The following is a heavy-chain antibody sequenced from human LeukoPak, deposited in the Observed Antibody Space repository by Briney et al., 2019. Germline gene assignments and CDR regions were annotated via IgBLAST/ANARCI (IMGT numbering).Heavy chain of an antibody. D-gene: IGHD3-10*01. CDR2: IKEDGSQE. CDR3: AKGGAPFAESAY. J-gene: IGHJ4*02. V-gene: IGHV3-7*01. CDR1: GFTFSSYW. Sequence: PGGSLRLSCAASGFTFSSYWMSWVRQAPGKGLEWVANIKEDGSQEYYVDSVRGRFTISGDNARNSVYLQMNSLRAEDTAVYYCAKGGAPFAESAYWGQGTLVTVSS.